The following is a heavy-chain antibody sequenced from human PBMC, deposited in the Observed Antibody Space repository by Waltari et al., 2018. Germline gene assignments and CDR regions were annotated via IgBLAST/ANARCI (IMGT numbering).Heavy chain of an antibody. Sequence: EAHLVESGGRETRPGGSLGLSCVASGFGFEFNGLSWVRQGPGKGLEWVGSISYNGGKTYYAESVEGRFSISRDNAESSLYLQMNSLRVEDTALYYCAKEGGYSYYNNYFDSWGQGTRVTVSS. J-gene: IGHJ5*01. CDR2: ISYNGGKT. V-gene: IGHV3-20*04. CDR1: GFGFEFNG. CDR3: AKEGGYSYYNNYFDS. D-gene: IGHD3-10*01.